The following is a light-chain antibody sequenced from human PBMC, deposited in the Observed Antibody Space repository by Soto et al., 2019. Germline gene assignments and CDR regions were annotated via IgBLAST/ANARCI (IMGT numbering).Light chain of an antibody. CDR2: EVS. V-gene: IGLV2-8*01. J-gene: IGLJ1*01. CDR1: SRDVGGYND. Sequence: QSALTQPPSASGSPGQSVTISCTGTSRDVGGYNDVSWYHQHPGKAPKVMIYEVSKRPSGVPDRFSGAKSGNTASLTVSGLQAEDEADYYCSSYAGSDFYGFGTGTKLTV. CDR3: SSYAGSDFYG.